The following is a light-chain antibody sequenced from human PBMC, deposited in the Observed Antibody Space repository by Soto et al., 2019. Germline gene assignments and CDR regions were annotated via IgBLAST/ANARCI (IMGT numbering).Light chain of an antibody. CDR2: GTS. J-gene: IGKJ5*01. V-gene: IGKV3-20*01. Sequence: EIVLTQSPGTLSLSPGERATPSCRASQSVTSNYLGWYQQKPGQPPRLLIYGTSKRATGIPDRFSGGGSGTDFTLTISRLEPEDFAVYYCQQYGSSPPITFGQGTRLEIK. CDR1: QSVTSNY. CDR3: QQYGSSPPIT.